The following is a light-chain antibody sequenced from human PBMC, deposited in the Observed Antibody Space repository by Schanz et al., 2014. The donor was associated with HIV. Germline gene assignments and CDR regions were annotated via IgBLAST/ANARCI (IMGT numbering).Light chain of an antibody. CDR3: SSYTSSSTLG. CDR2: SNN. CDR1: NSNIGSNT. J-gene: IGLJ3*02. Sequence: QSVLTQPPSASGTPGQRVTISCSGSNSNIGSNTVNWYQQLPGTAPKLRIYSNNQRPSGVPDRFSGSKSGTSASLAISGLQSEDEADYYCSSYTSSSTLGFGGGTKLTVL. V-gene: IGLV1-44*01.